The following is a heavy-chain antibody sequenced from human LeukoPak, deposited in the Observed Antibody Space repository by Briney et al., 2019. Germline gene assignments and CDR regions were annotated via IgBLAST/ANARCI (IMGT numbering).Heavy chain of an antibody. J-gene: IGHJ5*02. D-gene: IGHD6-6*01. Sequence: ASVVVSCKASGYTFTSYGISWVRQAPGQGLEWMGWISAYNGNTNYAQKLQGRVTMTTDTSTSTAYMELRRLRSDDTAVYYCARSIAGNWFDPWGQATLVTVPS. CDR2: ISAYNGNT. CDR3: ARSIAGNWFDP. CDR1: GYTFTSYG. V-gene: IGHV1-18*01.